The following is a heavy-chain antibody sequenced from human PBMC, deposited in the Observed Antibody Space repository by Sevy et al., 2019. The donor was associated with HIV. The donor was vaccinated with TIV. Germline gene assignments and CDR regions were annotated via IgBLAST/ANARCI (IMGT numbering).Heavy chain of an antibody. Sequence: GGSLRLSCAASGFNFNDYWMNWVRQAPGKGLEWVANINQDGSAKYYVDSAKGRFTISRDNAKNSLSLQMNSLRAEDTAVYYCAREGWGGAARPNYFDYWGQGTLVTVSS. J-gene: IGHJ4*02. CDR2: INQDGSAK. D-gene: IGHD6-6*01. V-gene: IGHV3-7*01. CDR3: AREGWGGAARPNYFDY. CDR1: GFNFNDYW.